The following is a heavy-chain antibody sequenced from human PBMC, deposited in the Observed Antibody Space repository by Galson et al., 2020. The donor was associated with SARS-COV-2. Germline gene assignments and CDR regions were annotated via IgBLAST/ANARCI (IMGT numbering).Heavy chain of an antibody. CDR3: ARGLRGWLQLHPRGGFDY. V-gene: IGHV4-59*01. CDR2: IYYSGST. D-gene: IGHD5-12*01. CDR1: GGSISSYY. J-gene: IGHJ4*02. Sequence: SETLSLTCTVSGGSISSYYWSWIRQPPGKGLEWTGYIYYSGSTNYNPSLKSRVTISVDTSKNQFSLKLSSVTAADTAVYYCARGLRGWLQLHPRGGFDYWGQGTLVTVSS.